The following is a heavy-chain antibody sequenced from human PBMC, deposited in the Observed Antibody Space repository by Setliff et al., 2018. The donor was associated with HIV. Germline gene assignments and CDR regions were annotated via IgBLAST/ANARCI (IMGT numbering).Heavy chain of an antibody. CDR2: ISGSSTTI. V-gene: IGHV3-48*04. J-gene: IGHJ3*02. Sequence: GGSLRLYCAASGFPFSAYIMNWVRQAPGKGLEWISYISGSSTTIYYADSMKGRFTISRDNAKNSLYLQMNSLRAEDTAVYYCARRGNYMEDAFDIWGQGTMVTVSS. D-gene: IGHD1-26*01. CDR3: ARRGNYMEDAFDI. CDR1: GFPFSAYI.